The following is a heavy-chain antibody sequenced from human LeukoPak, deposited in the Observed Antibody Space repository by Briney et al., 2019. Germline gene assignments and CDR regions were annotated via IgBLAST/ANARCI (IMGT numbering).Heavy chain of an antibody. V-gene: IGHV3-48*03. CDR3: AREPQRSGSMDFDY. D-gene: IGHD3-22*01. CDR2: ISSSASNI. J-gene: IGHJ4*02. CDR1: GFTFSSYE. Sequence: PGGSLRLSCAASGFTFSSYEMNWVRQAPGKGLEWVSYISSSASNIYYADSVKGRFTISRDNAKNSLYLQMNSLRAEDTALYYCAREPQRSGSMDFDYWGQGTLVTVSS.